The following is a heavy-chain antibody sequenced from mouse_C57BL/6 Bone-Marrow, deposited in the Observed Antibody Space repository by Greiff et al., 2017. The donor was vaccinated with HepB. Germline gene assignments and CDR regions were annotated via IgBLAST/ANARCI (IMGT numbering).Heavy chain of an antibody. D-gene: IGHD1-1*01. J-gene: IGHJ3*01. CDR2: ISDGGSYT. CDR1: GFTFSSYA. Sequence: EVQVVESGGGLVKPGGSLKLSCAASGFTFSSYAMSWVRQTPEKRLEWVATISDGGSYTYYPDNVKGRFTISRDNAKNNLYLQMSHLKSEDTAMYYCARDHGSSWAYWGQGTLVTVSA. V-gene: IGHV5-4*01. CDR3: ARDHGSSWAY.